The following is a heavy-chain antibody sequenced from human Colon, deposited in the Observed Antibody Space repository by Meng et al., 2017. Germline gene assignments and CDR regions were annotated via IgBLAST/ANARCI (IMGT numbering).Heavy chain of an antibody. J-gene: IGHJ4*02. CDR1: GGSISSTNW. V-gene: IGHV4-4*02. Sequence: QVHLQGSGPGLVKPSGTLSLTCAFSGGSISSTNWWSWIRQPPGKGLEWIGEVYHRGDTNYNPSLKSRVVISVDRSKNQFSLNLSSVTAADTAVYYCGRDQGRQLINHWGQGTLVTVSS. CDR3: GRDQGRQLINH. D-gene: IGHD1-1*01. CDR2: VYHRGDT.